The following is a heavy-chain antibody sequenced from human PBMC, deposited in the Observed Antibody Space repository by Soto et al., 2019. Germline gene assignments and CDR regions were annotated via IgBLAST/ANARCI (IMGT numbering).Heavy chain of an antibody. CDR1: GYTFTSYY. CDR2: IDPSGGST. V-gene: IGHV1-46*01. CDR3: ATQGRPTSSHLVLFDY. D-gene: IGHD6-13*01. J-gene: IGHJ4*02. Sequence: ASVKVSCKASGYTFTSYYMHWVRQAPGKGLEWMGIIDPSGGSTTYAQRFQGRVTLTRDTSTSTVYMELSSLRSEDTAVYYCATQGRPTSSHLVLFDYWGQGTLVTVSS.